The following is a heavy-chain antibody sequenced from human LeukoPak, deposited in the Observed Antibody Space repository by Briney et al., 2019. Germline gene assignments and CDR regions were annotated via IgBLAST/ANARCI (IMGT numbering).Heavy chain of an antibody. V-gene: IGHV3-20*04. CDR3: ARAHYSGSFGY. CDR2: INWNGGST. D-gene: IGHD1-26*01. CDR1: GFIFDDYG. J-gene: IGHJ4*02. Sequence: AGGSLRLSCAASGFIFDDYGMSWVRQAPRKWLEWVSGINWNGGSTGYADSVKGRFTISRDNAKNSLYLQMNSLRAEDTALYYCARAHYSGSFGYWGQGTLVTVSS.